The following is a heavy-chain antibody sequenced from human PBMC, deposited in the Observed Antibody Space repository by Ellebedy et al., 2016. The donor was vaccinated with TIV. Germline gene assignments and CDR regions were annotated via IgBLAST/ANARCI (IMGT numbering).Heavy chain of an antibody. J-gene: IGHJ4*02. Sequence: PGGSLRLSCAASGFTFINYAMSWVRQAPGKGPEWVSGIVGSGGSRYADSVKGRFTISRDNSKSTLDLQMSSLRAEDTAVYYCAKDRTPGDGYWVFDFWGQGTLVTVST. CDR1: GFTFINYA. CDR2: IVGSGGSR. D-gene: IGHD5-18*01. CDR3: AKDRTPGDGYWVFDF. V-gene: IGHV3-23*01.